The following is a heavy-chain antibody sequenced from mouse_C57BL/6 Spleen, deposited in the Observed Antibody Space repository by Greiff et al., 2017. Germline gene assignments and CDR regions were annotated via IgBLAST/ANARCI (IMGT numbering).Heavy chain of an antibody. V-gene: IGHV1-80*01. CDR3: ARSGWSLRRYYFDY. J-gene: IGHJ2*01. CDR1: GYAFSSYW. Sequence: QVQLKESGAELVKPGASVKISCKASGYAFSSYWMNWVKQRPGKGLEWIGQIYPGDGDTNYNGKFKGKATLTADKSSSTAYMQLSSLTSEDSAVYFCARSGWSLRRYYFDYWGQGTTLTVSS. CDR2: IYPGDGDT. D-gene: IGHD1-1*01.